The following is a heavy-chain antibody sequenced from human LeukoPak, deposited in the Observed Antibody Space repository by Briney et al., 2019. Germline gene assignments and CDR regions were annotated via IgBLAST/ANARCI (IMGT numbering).Heavy chain of an antibody. Sequence: GGSLRLSRAASGFTFSSYWMSWVRQAPGKGLEWVANIKQDGSEKYCMDSVKGRFTVSRDNAKNSLYLQMNSLRAEDTAVDHCARVDGHAHWFDPRGQGTLVTVSS. CDR1: GFTFSSYW. V-gene: IGHV3-7*03. CDR2: IKQDGSEK. CDR3: ARVDGHAHWFDP. J-gene: IGHJ5*02.